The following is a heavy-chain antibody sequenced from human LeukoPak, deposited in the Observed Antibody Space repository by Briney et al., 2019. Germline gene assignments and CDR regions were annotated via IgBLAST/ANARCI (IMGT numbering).Heavy chain of an antibody. V-gene: IGHV4-59*01. CDR2: IYYSGST. CDR1: GGPISSYH. J-gene: IGHJ3*02. D-gene: IGHD6-6*01. Sequence: SETLSLTCTVSGGPISSYHWSWIRQPPGKGLEWIGYIYYSGSTNYNPSLKSRVTISVDTSKNQFSLKLSSVTAADTAVYYCARDEYDAFDIWGQGTMVTVSS. CDR3: ARDEYDAFDI.